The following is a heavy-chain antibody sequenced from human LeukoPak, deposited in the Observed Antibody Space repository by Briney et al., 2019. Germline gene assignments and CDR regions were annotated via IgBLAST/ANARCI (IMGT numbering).Heavy chain of an antibody. D-gene: IGHD6-25*01. CDR2: VYYGRSP. CDR3: ARSSGTGTFSY. V-gene: IGHV4-39*02. CDR1: GDSISRSTYY. Sequence: SETLSLTCTVSGDSISRSTYYWAWIRQPPGKGLEWIGSVYYGRSPYYNPSLESRATISVDTSKNHFSLKMSSVTAADTAVYYCARSSGTGTFSYWGQGTLVTVSS. J-gene: IGHJ4*02.